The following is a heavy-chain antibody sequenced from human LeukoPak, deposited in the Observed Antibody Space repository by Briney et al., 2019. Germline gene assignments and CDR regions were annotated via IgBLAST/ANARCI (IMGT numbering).Heavy chain of an antibody. CDR1: GGTFSSYA. V-gene: IGHV1-69*13. CDR2: IIPIFGTA. CDR3: ARDELGDYVLYYYGMDV. J-gene: IGHJ6*02. Sequence: SVKVSCTASGGTFSSYAISWVRQAPGQGLEWMGGIIPIFGTANYAQKFQGRVTITADESTSTAYMELSSLRSEDTAVYYCARDELGDYVLYYYGMDVWGQGTTVTVSS. D-gene: IGHD3-10*02.